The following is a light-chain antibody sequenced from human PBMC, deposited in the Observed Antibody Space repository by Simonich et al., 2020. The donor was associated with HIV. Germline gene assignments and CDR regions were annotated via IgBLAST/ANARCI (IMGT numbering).Light chain of an antibody. V-gene: IGKV3-15*01. Sequence: EIVMTQSPATLSVSPGERAPLSCKASQSVSSNLAWYQQKPGQAPRLLIYGASTMATGIPARFSGSGSGTEFTLTISRLEPEDFAVYYCQQYGSSPPYTFGQGTKLEIK. J-gene: IGKJ2*01. CDR3: QQYGSSPPYT. CDR2: GAS. CDR1: QSVSSN.